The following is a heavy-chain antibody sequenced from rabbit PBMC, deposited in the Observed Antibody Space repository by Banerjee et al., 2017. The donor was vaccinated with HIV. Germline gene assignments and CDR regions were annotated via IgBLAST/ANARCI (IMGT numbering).Heavy chain of an antibody. CDR2: IDTGDGDT. Sequence: QEQLVEYGGDLVQPEGSLTLTCKASGLDFSSSYCICWVRQAPGKGLEWIACIDTGDGDTAYASWAKGRFTISKTSSTTVTLQMTSLTAADTATYFCARGVYISYGSVDLWGPGTLVTVS. J-gene: IGHJ6*01. CDR3: ARGVYISYGSVDL. D-gene: IGHD5-1*01. V-gene: IGHV1S45*01. CDR1: GLDFSSSYC.